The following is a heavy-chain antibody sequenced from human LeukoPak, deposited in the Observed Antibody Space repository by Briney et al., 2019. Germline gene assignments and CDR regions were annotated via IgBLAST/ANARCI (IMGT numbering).Heavy chain of an antibody. CDR3: ARGRYLAEQLVLSDY. CDR2: ISAYNGNT. CDR1: GYTFTSYG. Sequence: GASVKVPCKASGYTFTSYGISWVRQAPGQGLEWMGWISAYNGNTNYAQKLQGRVTMTTDTSTSTAYMELRSLRSDDTAVYYCARGRYLAEQLVLSDYWGQGTLVTVSS. V-gene: IGHV1-18*01. D-gene: IGHD6-13*01. J-gene: IGHJ4*02.